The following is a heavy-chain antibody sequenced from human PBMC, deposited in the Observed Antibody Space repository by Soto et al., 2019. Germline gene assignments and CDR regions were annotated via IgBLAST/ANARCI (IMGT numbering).Heavy chain of an antibody. Sequence: ASVKVSCKASGGTFSSYAISWVRQAPGQGLEWVGGIIPIFGTANYAQKFQGRVTITADESTSTAYMELSSLRSEDTAVYYCARMLPTGGYYYYGMDVWGQGTTVTVSS. CDR2: IIPIFGTA. D-gene: IGHD2-15*01. CDR3: ARMLPTGGYYYYGMDV. J-gene: IGHJ6*02. CDR1: GGTFSSYA. V-gene: IGHV1-69*13.